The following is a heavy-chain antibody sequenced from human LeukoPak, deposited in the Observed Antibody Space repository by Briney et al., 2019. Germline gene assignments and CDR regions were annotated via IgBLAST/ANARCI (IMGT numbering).Heavy chain of an antibody. Sequence: GGSLRLSCAASGFTFSGSAMHWVRQASGIGLEWVGRIRSKANSYATAYAASVKGRFTISRDDSKNTAYLQMNSLKTEDTAVYYCTRRPVTSRGFDYWGQGTLVTVSS. V-gene: IGHV3-73*01. CDR2: IRSKANSYAT. CDR3: TRRPVTSRGFDY. CDR1: GFTFSGSA. D-gene: IGHD4-17*01. J-gene: IGHJ4*02.